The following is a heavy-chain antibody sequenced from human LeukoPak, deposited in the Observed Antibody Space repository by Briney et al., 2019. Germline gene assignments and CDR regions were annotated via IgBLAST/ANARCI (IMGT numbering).Heavy chain of an antibody. Sequence: ASVKVSCKVSGYTLTELSMHWVRQAHGKGLEWMGGFDPEDGETIYAQKFQGRVTMTEDTSTDTAYMELSSLRSEDTAVYYCATVADCSSTSCYSLFDWGQGTLVTVSS. V-gene: IGHV1-24*01. CDR2: FDPEDGET. J-gene: IGHJ4*02. CDR3: ATVADCSSTSCYSLFD. CDR1: GYTLTELS. D-gene: IGHD2-2*01.